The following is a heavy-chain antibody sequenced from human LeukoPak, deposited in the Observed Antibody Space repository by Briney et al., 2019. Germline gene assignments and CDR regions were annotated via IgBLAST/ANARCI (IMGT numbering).Heavy chain of an antibody. Sequence: PSETLSLTCTVSGGSISTYYWSRIRQPPGKGLEWIGYIYHSGSTKYNPSLKSRVTISVDTSKNQFSLKLSSVTAADTAVYYCARDGYSGNDGLWGQGTLVTVSS. CDR2: IYHSGST. CDR3: ARDGYSGNDGL. CDR1: GGSISTYY. D-gene: IGHD5-12*01. V-gene: IGHV4-59*01. J-gene: IGHJ4*02.